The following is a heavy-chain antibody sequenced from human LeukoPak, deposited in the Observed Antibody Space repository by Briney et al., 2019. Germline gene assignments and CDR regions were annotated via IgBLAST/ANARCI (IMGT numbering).Heavy chain of an antibody. CDR2: INSDGSST. CDR1: GFTFSSYW. D-gene: IGHD5-12*01. J-gene: IGHJ4*02. CDR3: ARDGSGGYCGYDYDLDY. V-gene: IGHV3-74*01. Sequence: QPGGSLRLSCAASGFTFSSYWMHWVRQAPGKGLVWVSRINSDGSSTSYADSVKGRFTISRDNAKNTLYLQMNSLRAEDTAVYYCARDGSGGYCGYDYDLDYWGQGTLVTVSS.